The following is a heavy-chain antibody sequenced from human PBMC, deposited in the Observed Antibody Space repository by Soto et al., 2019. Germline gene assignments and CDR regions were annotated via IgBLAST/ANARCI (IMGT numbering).Heavy chain of an antibody. CDR2: IYSGGST. V-gene: IGHV3-66*01. CDR3: ARAGIVGATTFYYYYGMDV. J-gene: IGHJ6*02. Sequence: GGSLRLSCAASGFTVSSNYMSWVRQAPGKGLEWVSVIYSGGSTYYADSVKGRFTISRDNSKNTLYLQMNSLRAEDTAVYYCARAGIVGATTFYYYYGMDVWGQGTTVTVSS. D-gene: IGHD1-26*01. CDR1: GFTVSSNY.